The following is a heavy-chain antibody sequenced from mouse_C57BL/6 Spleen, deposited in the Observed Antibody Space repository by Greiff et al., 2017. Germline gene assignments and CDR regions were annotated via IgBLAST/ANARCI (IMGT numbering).Heavy chain of an antibody. CDR2: ISSGSSTI. Sequence: EVMLVESGGGLVKPGGSLKLSCAASGFTFSDYGMHWVRQAPEKGLEWVAYISSGSSTIYYADTVKGRFTISRDNAKNTLFLQMTSLRSEDTAMYYCARLGTDYFDYWGQGTTLTVSS. V-gene: IGHV5-17*01. CDR3: ARLGTDYFDY. CDR1: GFTFSDYG. J-gene: IGHJ2*01. D-gene: IGHD3-3*01.